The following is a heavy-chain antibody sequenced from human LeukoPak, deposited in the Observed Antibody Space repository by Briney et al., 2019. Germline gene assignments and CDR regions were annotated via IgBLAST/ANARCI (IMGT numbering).Heavy chain of an antibody. D-gene: IGHD2-2*01. V-gene: IGHV3-74*01. CDR2: INSDRSST. J-gene: IGHJ5*02. CDR1: GFTFSNYW. CDR3: VGVDCSSTTCYISRRGWDKYWFDP. Sequence: GGSLRLSCVASGFTFSNYWMHWVRQAPGKGLVWVSQINSDRSSTSYADSVKGRFTISRDNAKNTLYLQMNSLRAEDTAVYYCVGVDCSSTTCYISRRGWDKYWFDPWGQGTLVTVSS.